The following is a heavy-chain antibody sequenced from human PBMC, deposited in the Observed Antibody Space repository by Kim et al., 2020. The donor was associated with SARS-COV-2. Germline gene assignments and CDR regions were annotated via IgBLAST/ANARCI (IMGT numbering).Heavy chain of an antibody. J-gene: IGHJ4*02. CDR3: ARQGSHYEIDY. CDR2: ST. D-gene: IGHD1-26*01. Sequence: STNYNPSLKGRVNMSDDTSKSQVSLKLSSVSAADTAVYYWARQGSHYEIDYWGRGTLVTVSS. V-gene: IGHV4-59*08.